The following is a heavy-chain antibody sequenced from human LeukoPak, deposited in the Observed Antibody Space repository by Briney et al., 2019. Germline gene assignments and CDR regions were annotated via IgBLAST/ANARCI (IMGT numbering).Heavy chain of an antibody. J-gene: IGHJ5*02. V-gene: IGHV4-38-2*01. D-gene: IGHD3-3*01. CDR1: GYSISSGYY. CDR2: IYYSGST. CDR3: ARLMDDFWSGYFTTFDP. Sequence: SETLSLTCAVSGYSISSGYYWGWIRPPPGKGLEWIGSIYYSGSTYYNPSIKSRVTISVDTSKNQFSLKLSSVTAADTAVYYCARLMDDFWSGYFTTFDPWGQGTLVTVSS.